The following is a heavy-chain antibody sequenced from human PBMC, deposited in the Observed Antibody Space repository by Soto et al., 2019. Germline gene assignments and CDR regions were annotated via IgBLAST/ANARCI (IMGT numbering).Heavy chain of an antibody. Sequence: EVPLLESGGGLVQPGESLRLSCAFSGFIFGNYMMTWVRQAPGKGLEWVSTIRDGGESTYYADSVKGRFTISRDNSKNTLYLQMDSLGVEDTAVYYCAPHVHCSGGSCHYDAFDIRGHGTMVTVSS. CDR2: IRDGGEST. V-gene: IGHV3-23*01. CDR1: GFIFGNYM. D-gene: IGHD2-15*01. CDR3: APHVHCSGGSCHYDAFDI. J-gene: IGHJ3*02.